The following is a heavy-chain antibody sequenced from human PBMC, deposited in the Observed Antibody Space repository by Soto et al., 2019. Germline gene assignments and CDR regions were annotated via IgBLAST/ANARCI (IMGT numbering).Heavy chain of an antibody. J-gene: IGHJ3*02. V-gene: IGHV5-10-1*01. CDR1: GYSFTSYW. CDR3: ARELDDSSGLFDAFDI. D-gene: IGHD3-22*01. CDR2: IVPSDSYT. Sequence: PGESLKISCKGSGYSFTSYWISWVRQMPGKGLELMGRIVPSDSYTNYSPSFQGHVTISADKSISTAYLQWSSLKASDTAMYYCARELDDSSGLFDAFDIWGQGTMVTVSS.